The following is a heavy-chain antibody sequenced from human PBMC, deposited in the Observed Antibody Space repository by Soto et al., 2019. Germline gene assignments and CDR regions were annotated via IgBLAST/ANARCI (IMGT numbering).Heavy chain of an antibody. D-gene: IGHD3-16*02. CDR2: IYYSGST. Sequence: SETLSLTCTVSGGSISSSSYYWGWIRQPPGKGLEWIGSIYYSGSTYYNPSLKSRVTISVDTSKNQFSLKLSSVTAADTAVYYCARQIYDYVWGSYRPTYFDYWGQGTLVTVSS. CDR1: GGSISSSSYY. J-gene: IGHJ4*02. CDR3: ARQIYDYVWGSYRPTYFDY. V-gene: IGHV4-39*01.